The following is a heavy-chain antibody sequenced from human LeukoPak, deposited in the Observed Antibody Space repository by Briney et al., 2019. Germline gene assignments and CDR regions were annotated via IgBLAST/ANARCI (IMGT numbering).Heavy chain of an antibody. D-gene: IGHD5/OR15-5a*01. CDR1: GGSFSGYY. V-gene: IGHV4-34*01. CDR3: AREERSTDFDY. CDR2: IYYSGST. J-gene: IGHJ4*02. Sequence: SETLSLTCAVYGGSFSGYYWSWIRQPPGKGLEWIGSIYYSGSTYYNPSLKSRVTISVDTSKNQFSLKLSSVTAADTAVYYCAREERSTDFDYWGQGTLVTVSS.